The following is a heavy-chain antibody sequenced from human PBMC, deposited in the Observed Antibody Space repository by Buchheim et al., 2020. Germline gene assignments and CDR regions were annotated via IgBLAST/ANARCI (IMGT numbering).Heavy chain of an antibody. J-gene: IGHJ6*02. V-gene: IGHV1-46*03. CDR1: GYTFTSYY. Sequence: QVQLVQSGAEVKKPGASVKVSCKASGYTFTSYYMHWVRQAPGQGLEWMGIINPSGGSTSYAQKFQGRVTMTRDTSTSTVYIELSSLRSEDTAVYYCAVVPAAIQGTGGMDVWGQGTT. CDR3: AVVPAAIQGTGGMDV. D-gene: IGHD2-2*01. CDR2: INPSGGST.